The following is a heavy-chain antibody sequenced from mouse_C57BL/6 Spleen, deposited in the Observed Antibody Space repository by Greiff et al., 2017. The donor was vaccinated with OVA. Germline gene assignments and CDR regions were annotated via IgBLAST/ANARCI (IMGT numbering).Heavy chain of an antibody. CDR1: GYAFRSYW. J-gene: IGHJ3*01. Sequence: VMLVESGAELVKPGASVKISCKASGYAFRSYWMNWVKQRPGKGLEWIGQIYPGDGDTNYNGKFKGKATRTADKSSSTAYMQLSSLTSEDSAVYFCARRAQATGAWFAYWGQGTLVTVSA. CDR3: ARRAQATGAWFAY. CDR2: IYPGDGDT. V-gene: IGHV1-80*01. D-gene: IGHD3-2*02.